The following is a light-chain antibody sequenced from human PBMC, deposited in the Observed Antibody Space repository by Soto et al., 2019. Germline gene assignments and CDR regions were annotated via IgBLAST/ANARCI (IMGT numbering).Light chain of an antibody. CDR3: QQRSNWIT. V-gene: IGKV3-11*01. CDR2: DAS. CDR1: QSVSSY. J-gene: IGKJ5*01. Sequence: EIVLTQSPATLSLSQVERATLSCRASQSVSSYLAWYQQKPGQAPRLLIYDASNRATGIPARFSGSGSGTDFTLTISSLEPEDFAVYDCQQRSNWITFGQGTRLEIK.